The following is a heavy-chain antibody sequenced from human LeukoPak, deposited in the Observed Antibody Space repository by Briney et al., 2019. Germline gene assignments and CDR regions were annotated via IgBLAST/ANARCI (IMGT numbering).Heavy chain of an antibody. D-gene: IGHD2-8*01. Sequence: GGSLRLSCAASGFTFSNYEMNWVRQAPGKGLEWVSSVSNSGDYIHYADSVKGRFTISRDNSKNSPYLQMNSLRAEDTAVYYCARALIGYYFDYWGQGTLVTVSS. CDR2: VSNSGDYI. V-gene: IGHV3-21*06. CDR3: ARALIGYYFDY. J-gene: IGHJ4*02. CDR1: GFTFSNYE.